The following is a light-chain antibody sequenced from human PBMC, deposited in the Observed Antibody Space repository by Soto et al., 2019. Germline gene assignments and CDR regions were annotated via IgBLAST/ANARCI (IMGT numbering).Light chain of an antibody. Sequence: DIPMSPSLSSMSASIGYSVTITCRASQTISGYLDWYQQKPGKAPRLLIYAASNLQSGVPSRFRGSGSETDFTLTITSLQPEDFATYYCQQSDTTPRTFGQGTKVDIK. J-gene: IGKJ1*01. CDR1: QTISGY. V-gene: IGKV1-39*01. CDR2: AAS. CDR3: QQSDTTPRT.